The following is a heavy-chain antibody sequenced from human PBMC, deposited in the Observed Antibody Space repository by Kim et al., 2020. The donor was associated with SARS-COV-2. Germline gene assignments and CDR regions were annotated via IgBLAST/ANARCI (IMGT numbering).Heavy chain of an antibody. CDR3: ARLPTTVTNYYGSGISGY. V-gene: IGHV4-39*01. Sequence: KSRVTISVDTSKNQFSLKLSSVTAADTAVYYCARLPTTVTNYYGSGISGYWGQGTLVTVSS. J-gene: IGHJ4*02. D-gene: IGHD3-10*01.